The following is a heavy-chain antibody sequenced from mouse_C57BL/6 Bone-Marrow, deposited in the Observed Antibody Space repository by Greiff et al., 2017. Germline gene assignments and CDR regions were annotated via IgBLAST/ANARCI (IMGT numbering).Heavy chain of an antibody. CDR3: ARDSILRSFDY. J-gene: IGHJ2*01. Sequence: EVHLVESGGGLVKPGGSLKLSCAASGFTFSSYAMSWVRQTPEKRLEWVATISDGGSYTYYPDNVKGRFTISRDNAKNNLYLQMRHLKSEDTAMYYCARDSILRSFDYWGQGTTLTVTS. CDR2: ISDGGSYT. V-gene: IGHV5-4*01. CDR1: GFTFSSYA. D-gene: IGHD2-10*02.